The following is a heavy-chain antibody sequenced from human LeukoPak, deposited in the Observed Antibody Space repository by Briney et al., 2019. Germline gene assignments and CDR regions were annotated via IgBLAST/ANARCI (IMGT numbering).Heavy chain of an antibody. V-gene: IGHV4-39*07. CDR2: IYYSGNT. J-gene: IGHJ4*02. D-gene: IGHD6-19*01. Sequence: SETLSLTCTVSGGSISSSSYYWGWIRQPPGKGLEWIGSIYYSGNTYYNPSLKSRVTISVDTSKNQFSLKLSSVTAADTAVYYCARVGIAVAGRDGYYFDYWGQGTLVTVSS. CDR3: ARVGIAVAGRDGYYFDY. CDR1: GGSISSSSYY.